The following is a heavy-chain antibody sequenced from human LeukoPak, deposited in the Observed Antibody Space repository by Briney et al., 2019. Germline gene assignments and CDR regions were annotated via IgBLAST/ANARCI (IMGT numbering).Heavy chain of an antibody. CDR1: GGSISSYY. V-gene: IGHV4-4*07. D-gene: IGHD2-2*02. J-gene: IGHJ6*03. CDR3: ARVKSCSSTSCYTGYYYYYYMDV. Sequence: SETLSLTCTVFGGSISSYYWSWIRQPAGKGLEWIGRIYTSGSTNYNPSLKSRVTMSVDTSKNQFSLKLSSVTAADTAVYYCARVKSCSSTSCYTGYYYYYYMDVWGKGTTVTVSS. CDR2: IYTSGST.